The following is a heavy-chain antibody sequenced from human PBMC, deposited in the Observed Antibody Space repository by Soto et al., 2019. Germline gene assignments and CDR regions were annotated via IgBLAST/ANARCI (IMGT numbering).Heavy chain of an antibody. CDR2: ISSSSSYI. Sequence: GGSLRLSCAASGFTFSSYSMNWVRQAPGKGLEWVSSISSSSSYIYYADSVKGRFTISRGNAKNSLYLQMNSLRAEDTAVYYCARGALGYCSSTSCPEVGGFDYWGQGTLVTVSS. V-gene: IGHV3-21*01. CDR1: GFTFSSYS. CDR3: ARGALGYCSSTSCPEVGGFDY. D-gene: IGHD2-2*01. J-gene: IGHJ4*02.